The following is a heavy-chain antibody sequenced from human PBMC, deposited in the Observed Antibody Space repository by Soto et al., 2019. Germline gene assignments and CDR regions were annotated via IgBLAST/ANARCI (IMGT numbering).Heavy chain of an antibody. CDR2: IDASGGYT. V-gene: IGHV3-23*01. Sequence: GGSLRLSCAASGFTFSNYAMTWVRQAPGKGLEWVSTIDASGGYTYYADSVKGRFTISRDNSKNTLYLQINSLRAEDTAVYYCAKGAGIAAPDYWGRGTLVTVSS. CDR3: AKGAGIAAPDY. D-gene: IGHD6-13*01. J-gene: IGHJ4*02. CDR1: GFTFSNYA.